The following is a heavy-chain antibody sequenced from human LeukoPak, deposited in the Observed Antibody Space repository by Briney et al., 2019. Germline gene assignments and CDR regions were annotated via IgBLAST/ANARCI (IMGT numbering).Heavy chain of an antibody. J-gene: IGHJ4*02. CDR1: GGSISSGGYS. Sequence: PSQTLSLTCAVSGGSISSGGYSWSWIRQPPGKGLEWIGYIYYSGSTYYNPSLKSRVTISVDTSKNQFSLKLSSVTAADTAVYYCARGGKNFDYWGQGTLVTVSS. D-gene: IGHD4-23*01. CDR2: IYYSGST. V-gene: IGHV4-30-4*07. CDR3: ARGGKNFDY.